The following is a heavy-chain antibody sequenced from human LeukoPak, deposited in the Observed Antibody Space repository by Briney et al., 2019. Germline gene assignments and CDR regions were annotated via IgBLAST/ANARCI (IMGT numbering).Heavy chain of an antibody. Sequence: PGGSLRLSCAASGFTFSSYAVSWVRQAPGKGLEWVSAISGSGGSTYYADSVKGRFTISRDNSKNTLYLQMNSLRAEDTALYYCAQVVGVVVPAAISPPYFDYWGQGTLVTVSS. D-gene: IGHD2-2*01. J-gene: IGHJ4*02. CDR3: AQVVGVVVPAAISPPYFDY. V-gene: IGHV3-23*01. CDR2: ISGSGGST. CDR1: GFTFSSYA.